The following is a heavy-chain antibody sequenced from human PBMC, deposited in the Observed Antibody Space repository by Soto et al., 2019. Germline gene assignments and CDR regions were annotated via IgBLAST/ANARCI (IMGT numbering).Heavy chain of an antibody. CDR2: MSYDGNSK. CDR3: ARGRTVRDHDDFDL. J-gene: IGHJ4*02. CDR1: GFTFSSYS. D-gene: IGHD2-21*01. Sequence: QVQLVESGGGVVQPGRSLRLSCAASGFTFSSYSMHWARQAPGKGLEWVAAMSYDGNSKYFADSVKGRFTISRDNSKNTLSLQMNSLGAEDSAVYYCARGRTVRDHDDFDLWGQGTLVTVSS. V-gene: IGHV3-30-3*01.